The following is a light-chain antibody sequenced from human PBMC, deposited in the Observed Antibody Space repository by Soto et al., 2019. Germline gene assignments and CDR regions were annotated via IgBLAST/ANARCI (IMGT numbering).Light chain of an antibody. Sequence: ESVLTQSPGTLPLSPGERATLSCRASQSVSSNYLAWYQQKPGQAPMLLIYGASTRATGIPDRFSGSGSGTDFTLTISRLEPEDSAVYYCQQYGSSPTWTFGQGTKVEIK. CDR3: QQYGSSPTWT. J-gene: IGKJ1*01. V-gene: IGKV3-20*01. CDR2: GAS. CDR1: QSVSSNY.